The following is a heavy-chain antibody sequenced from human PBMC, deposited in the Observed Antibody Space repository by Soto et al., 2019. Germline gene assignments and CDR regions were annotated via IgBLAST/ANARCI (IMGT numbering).Heavy chain of an antibody. Sequence: EVQLVESGGGLVQPGGSLRLSCAGSGFIFSSYDMYWVRQATGKGLEWVSTIGNAGDTYYPGSVKGRFTISRENAKNSLYLQMNSLRAGDTAVYYCARRAYGGSGAFDIWGQGTMVTVSS. CDR1: GFIFSSYD. J-gene: IGHJ3*02. CDR3: ARRAYGGSGAFDI. V-gene: IGHV3-13*01. CDR2: IGNAGDT. D-gene: IGHD2-15*01.